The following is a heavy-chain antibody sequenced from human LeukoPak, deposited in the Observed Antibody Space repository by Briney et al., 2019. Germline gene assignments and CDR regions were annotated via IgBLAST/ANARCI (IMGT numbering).Heavy chain of an antibody. CDR2: INHSGST. CDR3: ARGWMEIRAFDI. D-gene: IGHD2-2*03. CDR1: GGSFSGYY. V-gene: IGHV4-34*01. Sequence: PSETLSLTCAVYGGSFSGYYWSWIRQPPGEGLEWIGEINHSGSTNYNPSLKSRVTISVDASKNQFSLKLSSVTAADTAVYYCARGWMEIRAFDIWGQGTMVTASS. J-gene: IGHJ3*02.